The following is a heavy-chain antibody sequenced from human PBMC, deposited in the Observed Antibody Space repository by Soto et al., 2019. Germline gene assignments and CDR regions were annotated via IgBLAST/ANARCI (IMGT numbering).Heavy chain of an antibody. V-gene: IGHV1-46*01. D-gene: IGHD3-16*02. J-gene: IGHJ3*02. Sequence: QVQLVQSGAEVKKPGASVKVSCKASGYTFTSYYMHWVRQAPGQGLEWMGIINPSGGSTSYAQKFQGRVTMTRDTSTSTVYMELSSLRSEDTAVYYCARHYDYVWGSYRLGAFDIWGQGTMVTVSS. CDR2: INPSGGST. CDR1: GYTFTSYY. CDR3: ARHYDYVWGSYRLGAFDI.